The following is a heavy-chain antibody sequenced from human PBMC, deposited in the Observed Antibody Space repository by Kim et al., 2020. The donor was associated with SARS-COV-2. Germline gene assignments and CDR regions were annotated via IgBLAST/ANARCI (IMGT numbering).Heavy chain of an antibody. V-gene: IGHV3-33*01. CDR1: GFTFSSYG. J-gene: IGHJ4*02. CDR2: IWYDGSNI. Sequence: GGSLRLSCAASGFTFSSYGMHWVRQAPGKGLEWVAVIWYDGSNIYYADSVKGRFTISRDNSKNTLYLQMNSLRAEDTAVYYCARDAGGMTTVSYYFDYWGQGTLVTVSS. D-gene: IGHD4-17*01. CDR3: ARDAGGMTTVSYYFDY.